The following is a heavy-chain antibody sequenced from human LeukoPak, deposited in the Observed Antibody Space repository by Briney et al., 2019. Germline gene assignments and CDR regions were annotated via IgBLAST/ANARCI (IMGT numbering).Heavy chain of an antibody. V-gene: IGHV4-39*07. CDR2: IYYSGST. J-gene: IGHJ4*02. CDR3: ARAAYYDSSGYLALLDY. Sequence: SETLSLTCTVSGGSISSSSYYWGWIRQPPGKGLEWIGSIYYSGSTYYNPSLKSRVTISVDTSKNQFSLKLSSVTAADTAVYYCARAAYYDSSGYLALLDYWGQGTLVTVSS. CDR1: GGSISSSSYY. D-gene: IGHD3-22*01.